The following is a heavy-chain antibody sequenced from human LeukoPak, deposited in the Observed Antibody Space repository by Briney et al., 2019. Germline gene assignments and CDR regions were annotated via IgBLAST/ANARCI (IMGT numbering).Heavy chain of an antibody. CDR3: AKVSMTTVVTPEDY. V-gene: IGHV3-23*01. CDR2: ISGSGGST. Sequence: GGSLRLSCAASGFTFSSYAMSWVRQAPGKGLEWVSAISGSGGSTYYADSVKGRFTISRDNSKNTLYLQMNGLRAEDTAVYYCAKVSMTTVVTPEDYWGQGTLVTVSS. J-gene: IGHJ4*02. D-gene: IGHD4-17*01. CDR1: GFTFSSYA.